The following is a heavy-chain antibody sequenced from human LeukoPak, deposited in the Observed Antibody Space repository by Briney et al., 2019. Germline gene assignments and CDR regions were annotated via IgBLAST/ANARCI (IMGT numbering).Heavy chain of an antibody. D-gene: IGHD1-26*01. CDR2: INSDGSST. CDR1: GFTFSSYW. Sequence: GGSLTLSCAASGFTFSSYWMHWVRQAPGKGLVWVSRINSDGSSTSYADSVKGRFTISRDNAKNTLYLQMNSLRAEDTAVYYCARGRFLGSYYFDYWGQGTLVTVSS. J-gene: IGHJ4*02. V-gene: IGHV3-74*01. CDR3: ARGRFLGSYYFDY.